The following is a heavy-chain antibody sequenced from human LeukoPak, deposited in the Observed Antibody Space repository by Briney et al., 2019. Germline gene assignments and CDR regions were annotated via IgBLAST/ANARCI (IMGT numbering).Heavy chain of an antibody. CDR2: IIPIFGTA. CDR1: GGTFSSYA. CDR3: ARDPHPIAAAGTNYYYMDV. Sequence: SVKVSCKASGGTFSSYAISWVRQAPGQGLEWMGGIIPIFGTANYAQKFQGRVTITTDESTSTAYMELSSLRSEDTAVYYCARDPHPIAAAGTNYYYMDVWGKGTTVTVSS. V-gene: IGHV1-69*05. J-gene: IGHJ6*03. D-gene: IGHD6-13*01.